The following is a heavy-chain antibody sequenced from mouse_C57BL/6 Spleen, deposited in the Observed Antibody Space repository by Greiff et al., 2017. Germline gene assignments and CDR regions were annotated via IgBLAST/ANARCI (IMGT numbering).Heavy chain of an antibody. Sequence: EVKLQESGGGLVKPGGSLKLSCAASGFTFSSYTMSWVRQTPEKRLEWVATISGGGGNTYYPDSVKGRFTISRDNAKNTLYLQMSSLRSEDTALYYCARRGTTVKDFDYWGQGTTLTVSS. CDR1: GFTFSSYT. J-gene: IGHJ2*01. CDR2: ISGGGGNT. D-gene: IGHD1-1*01. V-gene: IGHV5-9*01. CDR3: ARRGTTVKDFDY.